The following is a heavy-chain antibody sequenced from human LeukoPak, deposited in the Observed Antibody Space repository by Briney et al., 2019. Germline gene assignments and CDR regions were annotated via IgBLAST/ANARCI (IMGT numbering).Heavy chain of an antibody. Sequence: PSETLSLTCTVSGGSISSGSYYWSWSRQPAGKGLEKIGRIYSSGSTNYNPSLKSRVTISQDTSKNQVSLKLSSVTAADTAVYYCARDPRYSSSAHVFDIWGQGIMVTVSS. CDR3: ARDPRYSSSAHVFDI. V-gene: IGHV4-61*02. D-gene: IGHD6-6*01. CDR1: GGSISSGSYY. J-gene: IGHJ3*02. CDR2: IYSSGST.